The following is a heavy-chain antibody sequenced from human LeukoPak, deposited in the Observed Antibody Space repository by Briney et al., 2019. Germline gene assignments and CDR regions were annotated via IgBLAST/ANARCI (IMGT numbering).Heavy chain of an antibody. V-gene: IGHV5-51*01. J-gene: IGHJ5*02. CDR3: ARRDFYGFDP. Sequence: RGESLKISCQGSGYSFSTYWIGWVRQMPGKGLEWMGIIYPGDPDTRYSPSFQGQVTISADKSIRTAYLQWSSLKASDTAMYYCARRDFYGFDPWGQGTLVTVSS. CDR1: GYSFSTYW. D-gene: IGHD3-3*01. CDR2: IYPGDPDT.